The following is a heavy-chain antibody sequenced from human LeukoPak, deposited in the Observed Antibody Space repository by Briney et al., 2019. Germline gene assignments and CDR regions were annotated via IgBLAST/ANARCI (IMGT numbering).Heavy chain of an antibody. D-gene: IGHD2-2*02. V-gene: IGHV1-69*13. CDR1: GGTFSSYA. Sequence: GASVKVSCKASGGTFSSYAISWVRQAPGQGLEWMGGIIPIFGTANYAQKFQGRVTITADESTSTAYMELSSLRSEDTAVYYCARDLKGCSSTSCYTINYYYYGMDVWGQGPRSPSP. J-gene: IGHJ6*02. CDR3: ARDLKGCSSTSCYTINYYYYGMDV. CDR2: IIPIFGTA.